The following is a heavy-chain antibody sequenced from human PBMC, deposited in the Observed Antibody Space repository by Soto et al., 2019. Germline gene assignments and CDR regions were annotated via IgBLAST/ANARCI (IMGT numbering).Heavy chain of an antibody. D-gene: IGHD5-18*01. J-gene: IGHJ4*02. CDR3: ARSSSLRRGYSYGHNPY. CDR2: INSDGSTT. CDR1: GFPLTTYW. Sequence: LRLSCAASGFPLTTYWMHWVRQAPGKGLVWVSRINSDGSTTGYADSVKGRFTISRDNAKNTLYLQMNSLRAEDTAVYYCARSSSLRRGYSYGHNPYWGQGTLVTVSS. V-gene: IGHV3-74*01.